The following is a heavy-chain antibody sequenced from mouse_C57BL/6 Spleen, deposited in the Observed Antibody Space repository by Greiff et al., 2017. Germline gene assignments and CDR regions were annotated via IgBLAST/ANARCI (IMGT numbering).Heavy chain of an antibody. V-gene: IGHV1-69*01. CDR3: ARWDSYCYGSSYGMDY. CDR1: GYTFTRYC. J-gene: IGHJ4*01. CDR2: IDPSDSYT. D-gene: IGHD1-1*01. Sequence: VQLQQPGAELVMPGASVKLSCKASGYTFTRYCMHWVKQSPGQGLEWIGEIDPSDSYTTSNQKFKGKSTLTVDKSSSTAYMQLSSLTSWDSAVYYCARWDSYCYGSSYGMDYWGQGTLVTVSA.